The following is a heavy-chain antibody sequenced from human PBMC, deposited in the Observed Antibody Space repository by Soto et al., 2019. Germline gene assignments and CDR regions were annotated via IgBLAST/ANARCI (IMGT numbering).Heavy chain of an antibody. D-gene: IGHD6-19*01. CDR3: ARDAARGIAVSLDYYGMDV. V-gene: IGHV3-33*01. Sequence: GGSLRLSCAASGFTFSSYGMHWVRQAPGKGLEWVAVIWYDGSNKYYADSVKGRFTISRDNSKNTLYLQMNSLRAEDAAVYYCARDAARGIAVSLDYYGMDVWGQGTTVTVSS. J-gene: IGHJ6*02. CDR1: GFTFSSYG. CDR2: IWYDGSNK.